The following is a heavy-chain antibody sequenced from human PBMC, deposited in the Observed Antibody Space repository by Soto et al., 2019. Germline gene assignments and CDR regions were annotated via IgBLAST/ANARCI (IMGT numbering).Heavy chain of an antibody. CDR3: ARDLAYYDILTGYSISYYYYGMDV. Sequence: QVQLVESGGGVVQPGRSLRLSCAASGFTFSSYGMHWVRQAPGKGLEWVAGIWYDGSNKYYADSVKGRFTISRDNSKNTLYLQMNSLRAEDTAVYYCARDLAYYDILTGYSISYYYYGMDVWGQGTTVTVSS. CDR1: GFTFSSYG. CDR2: IWYDGSNK. V-gene: IGHV3-33*01. J-gene: IGHJ6*02. D-gene: IGHD3-9*01.